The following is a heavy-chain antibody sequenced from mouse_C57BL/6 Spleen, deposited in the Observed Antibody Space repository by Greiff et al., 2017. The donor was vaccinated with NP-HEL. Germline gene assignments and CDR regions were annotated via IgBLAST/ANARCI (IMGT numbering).Heavy chain of an antibody. Sequence: VQLQQSGAELVRPGASVTLSCKASGYTFTDYEMHWVKQTPVHGLEWIGAIDPETGGTAYNQKFKGKAILTADKSSSTAYMELRSLTSEDSAVYYCTRNGYHLFAYWGQGTLVTVSA. J-gene: IGHJ3*01. D-gene: IGHD2-2*01. CDR2: IDPETGGT. CDR3: TRNGYHLFAY. V-gene: IGHV1-15*01. CDR1: GYTFTDYE.